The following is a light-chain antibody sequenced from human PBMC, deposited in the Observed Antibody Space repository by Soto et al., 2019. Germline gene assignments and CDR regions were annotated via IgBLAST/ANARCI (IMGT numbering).Light chain of an antibody. V-gene: IGKV3-15*01. Sequence: EIVMTQSPASLSVTPGERVTLSCRASQSIGSDLAWYQQKPGQAPRLLIYGASTRATGIPARFTGSGSGTEFTLTISSLQSEDFAVYYCQRYREWPWTFGQGTKVDIK. CDR1: QSIGSD. CDR2: GAS. CDR3: QRYREWPWT. J-gene: IGKJ1*01.